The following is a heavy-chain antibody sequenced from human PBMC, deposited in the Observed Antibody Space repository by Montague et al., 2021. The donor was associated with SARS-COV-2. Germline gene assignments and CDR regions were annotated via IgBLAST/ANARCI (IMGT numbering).Heavy chain of an antibody. J-gene: IGHJ2*01. CDR2: ISHSGRT. CDR3: ARHPQQLVLRYWYFDL. Sequence: SETLSLTCAVPGGSISSSNWWNWVRQSPGKGLEWIGEISHSGRTXYNPSLKSRVTISVDNSKNQFSLNLTSLTAADTTLYYCARHPQQLVLRYWYFDLWGRGTLVTVSS. V-gene: IGHV4-4*02. D-gene: IGHD6-13*01. CDR1: GGSISSSNW.